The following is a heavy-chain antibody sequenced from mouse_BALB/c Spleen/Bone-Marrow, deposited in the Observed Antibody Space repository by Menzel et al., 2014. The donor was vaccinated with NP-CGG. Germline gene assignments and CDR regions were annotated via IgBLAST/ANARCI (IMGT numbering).Heavy chain of an antibody. J-gene: IGHJ3*01. D-gene: IGHD2-1*01. CDR3: TRLDGNLFTY. Sequence: EVQLQQSGTVLARPGVSVKMSCKASGYAFTSYWMHWVKQRPGQGLEWIGAIYPGNSDTSYNQKFKGKAKLTAVTSTSTAYMELSSLTNEDSAVYYCTRLDGNLFTYWGQGTLVTVSA. V-gene: IGHV1-5*01. CDR2: IYPGNSDT. CDR1: GYAFTSYW.